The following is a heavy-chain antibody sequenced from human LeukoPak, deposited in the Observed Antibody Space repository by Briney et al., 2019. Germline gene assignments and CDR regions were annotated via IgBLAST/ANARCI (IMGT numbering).Heavy chain of an antibody. CDR1: GFTFSDYS. J-gene: IGHJ4*02. CDR3: AKDGEYSSSSAVSFDY. V-gene: IGHV3-23*01. D-gene: IGHD6-6*01. CDR2: ISGSGGST. Sequence: PGGSLRLSCAASGFTFSDYSMNWVRQAPGKGLEWVSAISGSGGSTYYADSVKGRFTISRDNSKNTLYLQMNSLRAEDTAVYYCAKDGEYSSSSAVSFDYWGQGTLVTVSS.